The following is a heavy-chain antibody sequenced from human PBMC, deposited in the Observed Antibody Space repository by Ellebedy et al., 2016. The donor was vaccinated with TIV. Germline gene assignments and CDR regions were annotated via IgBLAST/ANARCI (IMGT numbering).Heavy chain of an antibody. J-gene: IGHJ3*02. Sequence: GESLKISCAVSGFTFSSYWMSWVRQAPGKGLEWVANIYQDGSKKHYVDSVKGRFTVSRDNAKSSLYLQMNSLRAEDTAIYYCATDGSYGDYRSPAHAFVMWGQGTMVIVSS. CDR2: IYQDGSKK. CDR3: ATDGSYGDYRSPAHAFVM. V-gene: IGHV3-7*03. D-gene: IGHD4-17*01. CDR1: GFTFSSYW.